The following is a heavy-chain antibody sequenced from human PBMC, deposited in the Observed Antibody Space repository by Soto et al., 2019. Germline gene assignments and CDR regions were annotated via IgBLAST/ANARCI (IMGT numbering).Heavy chain of an antibody. D-gene: IGHD3-16*02. CDR3: ARDRTFGGVIVIPGPFDY. CDR1: GYTFTSYG. J-gene: IGHJ4*02. CDR2: ISAYNGNT. V-gene: IGHV1-18*01. Sequence: QVQLVQSGAEVTKPGASVKVSCKASGYTFTSYGISWVRQAPGQGLEWMGWISAYNGNTNYAQKLQGRVTMTTDTSTSTAYMELRSLRSDDTAVYYCARDRTFGGVIVIPGPFDYWGQGTLVTVSS.